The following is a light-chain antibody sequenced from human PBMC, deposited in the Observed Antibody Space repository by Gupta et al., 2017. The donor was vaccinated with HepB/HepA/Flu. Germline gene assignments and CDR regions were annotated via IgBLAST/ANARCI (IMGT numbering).Light chain of an antibody. CDR3: AAWDDSVSSLL. J-gene: IGLJ2*01. V-gene: IGLV1-47*02. CDR1: SSNIGNNY. Sequence: SVRTQTPSASGPPGQRVPISCSGTSSNIGNNYVYWYQHLPGTGPKLLIESTSKRPSGVPDRFSGSKSGTSASLAISGLRSEDEGDYYCAAWDDSVSSLLLGGGTKLTVL. CDR2: STS.